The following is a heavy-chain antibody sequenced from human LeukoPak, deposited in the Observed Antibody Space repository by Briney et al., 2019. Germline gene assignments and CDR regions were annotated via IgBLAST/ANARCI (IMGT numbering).Heavy chain of an antibody. D-gene: IGHD6-13*01. CDR2: ISAYNGNT. CDR3: ARAVYSSSWPDNWFDP. J-gene: IGHJ5*02. V-gene: IGHV1-18*01. Sequence: GASVKVSCKASGYTFTSYGISWVRQAPGQGLEWMGWISAYNGNTNYAQKLQGRVTMTTDTSTSTAYMELGSLRSDDTAVYYCARAVYSSSWPDNWFDPWGQGTLVTVSS. CDR1: GYTFTSYG.